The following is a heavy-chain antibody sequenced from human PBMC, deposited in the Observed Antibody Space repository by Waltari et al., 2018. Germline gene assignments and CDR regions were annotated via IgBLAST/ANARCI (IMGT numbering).Heavy chain of an antibody. D-gene: IGHD6-19*01. CDR1: GFTVSRNY. CDR2: IYSGGST. Sequence: EVQLVESGGGLIQPGGSLRLSCAASGFTVSRNYMSWVRQAPGKGLEWVSVIYSGGSTYYADSVKGRFTISRDNSKNTLYLQMNSLRAEDTAVYYCARTPSIAVAGSYFDYWGQGTLVTVSS. J-gene: IGHJ4*02. CDR3: ARTPSIAVAGSYFDY. V-gene: IGHV3-53*01.